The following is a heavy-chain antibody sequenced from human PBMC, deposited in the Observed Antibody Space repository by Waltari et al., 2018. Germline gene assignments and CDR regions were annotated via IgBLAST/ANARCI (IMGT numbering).Heavy chain of an antibody. CDR1: GGSMSSISYS. CDR3: ARMVRGYCSSTSCHTDH. D-gene: IGHD2-2*01. J-gene: IGHJ4*02. CDR2: IYYSGST. V-gene: IGHV4-39*07. Sequence: QLQLQESGPGRVTPSKTVSLTCTVYGGSMSSISYSLAGVRRTPGKGLEWIGSIYYSGSTYYNPSLKGRVTISVDTSKNQFSLRVSSVTAADTAVFYCARMVRGYCSSTSCHTDHWGQGTLVTVSS.